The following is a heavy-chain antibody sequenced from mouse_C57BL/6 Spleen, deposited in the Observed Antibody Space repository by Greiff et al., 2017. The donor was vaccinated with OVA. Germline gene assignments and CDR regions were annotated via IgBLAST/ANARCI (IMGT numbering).Heavy chain of an antibody. CDR3: TKTYYSNYAAMDY. Sequence: VQLKESGAELVRPGASVKLSCTASGFNIKDYYMHWVKQRPEQGLEWIGRIDPEDGDTEYAPKFQGKATMTADTSSNTAYLQLSSLTSEDTAVYYCTKTYYSNYAAMDYWGQGTSVTVSS. D-gene: IGHD2-5*01. V-gene: IGHV14-1*01. CDR2: IDPEDGDT. J-gene: IGHJ4*01. CDR1: GFNIKDYY.